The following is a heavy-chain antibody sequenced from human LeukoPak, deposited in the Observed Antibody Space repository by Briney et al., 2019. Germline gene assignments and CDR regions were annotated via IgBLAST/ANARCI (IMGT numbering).Heavy chain of an antibody. CDR2: IYYSGST. Sequence: SQTLSLTCTVSGGSISSGDYYWSWIRQPPGKGLEWIGYIYYSGSTYYNPSLKSRVTISVDTSKNQFSLKLSSVTAADTAVYYCARERIMITFGGVITGDPQNYWGQGTLVTVSS. D-gene: IGHD3-16*02. V-gene: IGHV4-30-4*01. CDR1: GGSISSGDYY. CDR3: ARERIMITFGGVITGDPQNY. J-gene: IGHJ4*02.